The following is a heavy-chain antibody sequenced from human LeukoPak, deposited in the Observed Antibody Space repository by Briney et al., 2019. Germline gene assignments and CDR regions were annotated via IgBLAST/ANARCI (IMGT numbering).Heavy chain of an antibody. D-gene: IGHD3-10*01. V-gene: IGHV4-34*01. J-gene: IGHJ4*02. CDR3: ARSYGSGSYHDY. CDR2: INHSGST. CDR1: GGSFSGYY. Sequence: SETLSLTCAVYGGSFSGYYWSWIRQPPGKGLEWIGEINHSGSTNYNPSLKSRVTISVDTSKNQFSLKLSSVTAADTAVYYCARSYGSGSYHDYWGQGTLVTVSS.